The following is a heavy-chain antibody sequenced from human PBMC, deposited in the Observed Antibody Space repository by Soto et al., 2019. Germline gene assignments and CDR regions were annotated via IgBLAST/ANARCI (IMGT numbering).Heavy chain of an antibody. CDR1: GFTFSSYA. V-gene: IGHV3-23*01. Sequence: PGGSLRLSCAASGFTFSSYAMSWVRQAPGKGLEWVSAISGSGGSTYYADSVKGRFTISRDNSKNTLYLQMNSLRAEDTAVYYCAKDHPSGPIDFWGGYYDFDYWGQGTLVTVSS. CDR2: ISGSGGST. D-gene: IGHD3-3*01. CDR3: AKDHPSGPIDFWGGYYDFDY. J-gene: IGHJ4*02.